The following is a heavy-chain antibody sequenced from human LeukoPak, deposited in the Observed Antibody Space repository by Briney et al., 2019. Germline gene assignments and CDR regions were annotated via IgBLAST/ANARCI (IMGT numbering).Heavy chain of an antibody. J-gene: IGHJ3*02. Sequence: ASVKVSCKASGYTFTSYAMNWVRQAPGQGLEWMGWINTNTGNPTYAQGFTGRFVFSLDTSVSTAYPQISSLKAEDTAVYYCARAAYYYDSSGLTVDAFDIWGQGTMVTVSS. CDR1: GYTFTSYA. CDR2: INTNTGNP. D-gene: IGHD3-22*01. V-gene: IGHV7-4-1*02. CDR3: ARAAYYYDSSGLTVDAFDI.